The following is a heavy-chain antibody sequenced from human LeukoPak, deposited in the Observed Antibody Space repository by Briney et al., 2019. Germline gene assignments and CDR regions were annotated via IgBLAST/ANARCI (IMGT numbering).Heavy chain of an antibody. CDR3: ARDWYSSSPQGAPYYYYYGMDV. CDR2: ISAYNGNT. D-gene: IGHD6-6*01. J-gene: IGHJ6*02. CDR1: GYTFTSYG. V-gene: IGHV1-18*01. Sequence: ASVKVSCKASGYTFTSYGISWVRQAPGQGLEWMGWISAYNGNTNYAQKLQGRVTMTTDTSTSTAYMELRSLRSDDTAVYYCARDWYSSSPQGAPYYYYYGMDVWGQGTTVTVSS.